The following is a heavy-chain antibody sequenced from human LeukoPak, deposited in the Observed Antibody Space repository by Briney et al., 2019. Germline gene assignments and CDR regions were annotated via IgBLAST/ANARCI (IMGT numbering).Heavy chain of an antibody. CDR1: TFTFSSYD. V-gene: IGHV3-13*01. J-gene: IGHJ6*02. D-gene: IGHD2-21*02. CDR2: INSAGDT. CDR3: ARVGVTGAMDV. Sequence: QSGGSLRLSCAASTFTFSSYDMHWVRHAAGKGLEWVSSINSAGDTFYSGSVKGRFTISRENAKNSLYLQMTSLRAGDTAVYYCARVGVTGAMDVWGQGTTVTVSS.